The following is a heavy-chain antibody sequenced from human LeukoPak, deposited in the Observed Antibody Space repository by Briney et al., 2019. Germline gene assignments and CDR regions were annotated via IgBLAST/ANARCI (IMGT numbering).Heavy chain of an antibody. CDR3: ARARQPAYGMDV. V-gene: IGHV3-64*04. D-gene: IGHD2-2*01. CDR1: GFTFSSYA. Sequence: GGSLRLSCSASGFTFSSYAMHWVRQAPGKGLEYVSAISSNGGSTYYADSVKGRFTISRDNSKNTLYLQMNSLRAEDTAVYYCARARQPAYGMDVWGQGTTVTVSS. CDR2: ISSNGGST. J-gene: IGHJ6*02.